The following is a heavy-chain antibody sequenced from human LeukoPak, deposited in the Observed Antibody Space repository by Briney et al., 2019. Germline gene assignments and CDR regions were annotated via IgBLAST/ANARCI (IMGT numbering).Heavy chain of an antibody. CDR2: IYYSGST. V-gene: IGHV4-30-4*07. CDR1: GGSISSGGYS. CDR3: ARDKMEYCSGGSCYPQNWFDP. Sequence: SETLSLTRAVSGGSISSGGYSWSWIRQPPGKGLEWIGYIYYSGSTYYNPSLKSRVTISVDTSKNQFSLKLSSVTAADTAVYYCARDKMEYCSGGSCYPQNWFDPWGQGTLVTISS. J-gene: IGHJ5*02. D-gene: IGHD2-15*01.